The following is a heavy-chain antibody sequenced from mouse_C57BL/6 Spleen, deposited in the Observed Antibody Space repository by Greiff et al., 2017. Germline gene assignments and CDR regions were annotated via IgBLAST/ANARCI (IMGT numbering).Heavy chain of an antibody. CDR3: ARSKDDDDGGFAD. Sequence: QVQLQQSGAELARPGASVKMSCKASGYTFTSYPMHWVKQRPGQGLEWIGYINPSSGYPKYNQTFKDKATLTADKSSSTAYMQLSSLTSEDSAVYYCARSKDDDDGGFADWGKGTLVTVSA. J-gene: IGHJ3*01. D-gene: IGHD2-4*01. CDR1: GYTFTSYP. V-gene: IGHV1-4*01. CDR2: INPSSGYP.